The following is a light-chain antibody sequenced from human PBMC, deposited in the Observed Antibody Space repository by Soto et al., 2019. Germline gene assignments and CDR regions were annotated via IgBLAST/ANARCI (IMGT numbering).Light chain of an antibody. CDR3: GSCTTSSNYV. CDR2: DVS. J-gene: IGLJ1*01. V-gene: IGLV2-14*03. Sequence: QSALTQPASVSGSPGQSITISCTGTISDVGSYNYVSWYQQYPGKAPKLMIYDVSTRPSGVSDRFSGSKSGNTASLTISGLRAEDEADYYCGSCTTSSNYVFGTGTRSPS. CDR1: ISDVGSYNY.